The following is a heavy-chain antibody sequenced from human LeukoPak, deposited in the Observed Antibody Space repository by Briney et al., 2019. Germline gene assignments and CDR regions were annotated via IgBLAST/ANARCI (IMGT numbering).Heavy chain of an antibody. D-gene: IGHD2-15*01. CDR1: GYTFIAYY. CDR3: ARKSATRKTSEFEC. CDR2: INPNSGGT. Sequence: ASVKVSCKASGYTFIAYYIHWVRQAPGQGLEWMGWINPNSGGTNYAQKFQGRVTMTRDTSISTAYMELNTLTSDDTAVYYCARKSATRKTSEFECWGQGTLVTVSS. J-gene: IGHJ1*01. V-gene: IGHV1-2*02.